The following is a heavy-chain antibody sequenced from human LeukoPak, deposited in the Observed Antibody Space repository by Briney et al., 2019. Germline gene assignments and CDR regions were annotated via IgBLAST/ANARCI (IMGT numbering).Heavy chain of an antibody. D-gene: IGHD2-15*01. CDR1: GFTFSHFW. CDR2: IKKTGSET. V-gene: IGHV3-7*01. Sequence: GGSLRLSCAASGFTFSHFWMSWVRQAPGKGLEWVAYIKKTGSETYYVDSVKGRFTITRDDTRNSLFLQMYSLRAEDTAVYFCAREDGYCSGGNCYSYFDSWGQGTLVTVSS. J-gene: IGHJ4*02. CDR3: AREDGYCSGGNCYSYFDS.